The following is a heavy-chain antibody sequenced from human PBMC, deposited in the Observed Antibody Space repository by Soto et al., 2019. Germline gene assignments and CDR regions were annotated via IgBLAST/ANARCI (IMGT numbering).Heavy chain of an antibody. J-gene: IGHJ4*02. Sequence: NPSETLSLTCAVSGGSVSNSSFYWSWIRQPPGERLEWIGNIYYSGSTNYNPSLKSRVTISVHTSKNQFSLKLTSVTAADTAVYYCARVRSSGYYGLLDYWGQGTPVTVSS. D-gene: IGHD3-22*01. V-gene: IGHV4-61*01. CDR3: ARVRSSGYYGLLDY. CDR2: IYYSGST. CDR1: GGSVSNSSFY.